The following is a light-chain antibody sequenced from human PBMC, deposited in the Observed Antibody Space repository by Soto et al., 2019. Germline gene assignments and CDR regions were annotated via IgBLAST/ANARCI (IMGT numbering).Light chain of an antibody. V-gene: IGKV1-27*01. CDR2: MAS. Sequence: DIQMTQSPSSLSASVGDRVTITCRASQGIYELLAWYQQKPGKTPRLLIYMASVLQSGVPSRFSGSGSGTDFTLTISSLQPEDVGTYYCQKYSGVFFSFGPGTKVD. J-gene: IGKJ3*01. CDR3: QKYSGVFFS. CDR1: QGIYEL.